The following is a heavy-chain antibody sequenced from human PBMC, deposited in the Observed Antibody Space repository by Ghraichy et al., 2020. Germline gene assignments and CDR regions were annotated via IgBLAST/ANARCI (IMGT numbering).Heavy chain of an antibody. V-gene: IGHV3-21*01. CDR1: GFTFRSYS. J-gene: IGHJ4*02. D-gene: IGHD6-13*01. CDR2: ISDKNSI. Sequence: GGSLRLSCAAFGFTFRSYSMNWVRQAPGKGLEWVSSISDKNSIYYADSVKGRFTISRDNAENSLFLQMDSLRAEDTAVYFCARGHSSSWFNPFDYWGQGSLVTVSS. CDR3: ARGHSSSWFNPFDY.